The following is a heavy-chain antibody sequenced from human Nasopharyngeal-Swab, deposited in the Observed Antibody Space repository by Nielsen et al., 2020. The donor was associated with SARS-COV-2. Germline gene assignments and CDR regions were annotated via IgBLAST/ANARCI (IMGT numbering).Heavy chain of an antibody. CDR2: IYGGDRT. J-gene: IGHJ4*02. CDR1: GFTVSSNY. V-gene: IGHV3-53*04. CDR3: ASSPSRGWYEYHLDN. D-gene: IGHD6-19*01. Sequence: GESLKISCAVSGFTVSSNYMSWVRQAPGKGLEWVSVIYGGDRTYYADSVRGRFTVTRHISENTLYLQMNSLRAEDTAVYYCASSPSRGWYEYHLDNWGQGTLVTVSS.